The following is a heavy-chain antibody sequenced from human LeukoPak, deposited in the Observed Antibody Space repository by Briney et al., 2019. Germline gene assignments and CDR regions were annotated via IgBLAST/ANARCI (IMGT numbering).Heavy chain of an antibody. CDR3: ARGVEPLADNTLAY. J-gene: IGHJ4*02. D-gene: IGHD1-14*01. CDR2: LYSDGNT. CDR1: GFTVITND. Sequence: GGSLRLSCAASGFTVITNDMTWVRQPPGKRLEWVSVLYSDGNTKYTDSVQGRFTMSRDNSKNTLSLEMNSLNPADTAVYYCARGVEPLADNTLAYWGQGTLVTVSS. V-gene: IGHV3-53*01.